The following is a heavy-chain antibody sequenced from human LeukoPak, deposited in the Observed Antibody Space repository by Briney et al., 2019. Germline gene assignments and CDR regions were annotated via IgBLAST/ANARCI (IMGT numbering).Heavy chain of an antibody. J-gene: IGHJ6*03. CDR3: ASPPTDGYYYYYMDV. CDR1: GGTFSSYA. V-gene: IGHV1-69*06. Sequence: PRASVKVSCKASGGTFSSYAISWVRQAPGQGLEWMGGIIPIFGTANYAQKFQGRVTITADKSTSTAYMELSSLRSEDTAVYYCASPPTDGYYYYYMDVWGKGTTVTVSS. CDR2: IIPIFGTA.